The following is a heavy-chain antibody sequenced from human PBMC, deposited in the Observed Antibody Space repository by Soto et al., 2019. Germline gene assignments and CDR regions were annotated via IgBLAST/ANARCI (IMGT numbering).Heavy chain of an antibody. J-gene: IGHJ4*02. Sequence: QVQLQESGPGLVKPSETLSLTCSVSGGSIRNYYWNWIRQPAGKGLEWIWRIYTSGNSDYNPSLKSRVPMTADTSTNQLSLRLSSVTAADSAVYYCARLWFGKPPGYLDYWGQGIRVTISS. CDR3: ARLWFGKPPGYLDY. CDR2: IYTSGNS. CDR1: GGSIRNYY. V-gene: IGHV4-4*07. D-gene: IGHD3-10*01.